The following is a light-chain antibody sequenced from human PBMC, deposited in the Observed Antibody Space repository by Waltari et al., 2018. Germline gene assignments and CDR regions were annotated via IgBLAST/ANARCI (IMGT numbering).Light chain of an antibody. V-gene: IGKV3-20*01. CDR1: QSISRY. Sequence: EVILTQSPDTPSLSPGERATLSCRASQSISRYLVWYQQKPGQAPRLLIYQSSIRATGIPDRFSGSGYGTDFSLTISRLEPEDFAVYYCQNHERLPAVFGQGTKVEMK. CDR2: QSS. J-gene: IGKJ1*01. CDR3: QNHERLPAV.